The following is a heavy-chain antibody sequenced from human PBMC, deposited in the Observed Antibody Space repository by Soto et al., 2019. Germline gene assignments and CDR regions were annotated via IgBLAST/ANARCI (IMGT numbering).Heavy chain of an antibody. V-gene: IGHV3-30*18. CDR1: GFTFSSYG. D-gene: IGHD1-26*01. Sequence: QVQLVESGGGVVQPGRSLRLSCAASGFTFSSYGMHWVRQAPGKGLEWVAFISYDGSNKYYADSLKGRFTISRDNSKNPLYLQMNSLRAEDTAAYYWAKIEWELLCLDYWGQGTLATVSS. J-gene: IGHJ4*02. CDR2: ISYDGSNK. CDR3: AKIEWELLCLDY.